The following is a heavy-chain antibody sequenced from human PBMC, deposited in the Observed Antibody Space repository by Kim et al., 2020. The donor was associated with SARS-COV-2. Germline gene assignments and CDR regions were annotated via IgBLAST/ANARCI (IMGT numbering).Heavy chain of an antibody. CDR2: ISAYNGNT. V-gene: IGHV1-18*01. D-gene: IGHD3-22*01. CDR3: ARDAALWYYYDSSGSFFDY. Sequence: ASVKVSCKAAGYTFTSYGISWGRQAPGQGLEWMGWISAYNGNTNYAQKVQGRVTMTTDTSTSTAYMELRSLRSDDTAVYYCARDAALWYYYDSSGSFFDYWGQGTLVTVSS. CDR1: GYTFTSYG. J-gene: IGHJ4*02.